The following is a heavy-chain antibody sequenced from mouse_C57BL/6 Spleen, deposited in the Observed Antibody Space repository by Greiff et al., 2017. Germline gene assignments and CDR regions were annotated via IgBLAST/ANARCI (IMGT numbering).Heavy chain of an antibody. Sequence: VQLQQPGPELVKPGASVKIPCKASGYTFTDYNMDWVKQSHGKSLEWIGDINPNNGGTIYNQTFKGKATLTVDKSSSTAYMELRSLTSEDTAVYYCARHAYYGNYDPFAYWGQGTLVTGSA. D-gene: IGHD2-10*01. CDR2: INPNNGGT. CDR1: GYTFTDYN. J-gene: IGHJ3*01. CDR3: ARHAYYGNYDPFAY. V-gene: IGHV1-18*01.